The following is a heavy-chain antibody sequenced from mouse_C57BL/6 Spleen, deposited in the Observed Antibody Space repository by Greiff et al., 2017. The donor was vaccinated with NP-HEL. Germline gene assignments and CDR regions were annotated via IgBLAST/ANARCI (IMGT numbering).Heavy chain of an antibody. CDR1: GYTFTSYW. D-gene: IGHD2-1*01. CDR3: ARYGAYGNYGYYAKDY. J-gene: IGHJ4*01. V-gene: IGHV1-69*01. Sequence: QVQLQQPGAELVMPGASVKLSCKASGYTFTSYWMHWVKQRPGQGLEWIGEIDPSDSYTNYNQKFKGKSTLTVDKSSSTAYMQLSSLTSEDSAVYYCARYGAYGNYGYYAKDYRGKGTSVTVSS. CDR2: IDPSDSYT.